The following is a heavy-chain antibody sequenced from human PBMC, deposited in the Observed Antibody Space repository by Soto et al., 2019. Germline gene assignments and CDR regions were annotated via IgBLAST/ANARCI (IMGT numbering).Heavy chain of an antibody. D-gene: IGHD2-8*01. CDR3: ASGYCTNGVCLNYMDV. V-gene: IGHV3-74*03. Sequence: GGSLRLSCAASGFTFSTHWMHWVRQAPGKGLVWVSRINNDVSNTKSADSVQGRFSISRDNAKNPLYLQMNSLRVEDSAVYYCASGYCTNGVCLNYMDVWGKGTTVTVSS. CDR1: GFTFSTHW. CDR2: INNDVSNT. J-gene: IGHJ6*03.